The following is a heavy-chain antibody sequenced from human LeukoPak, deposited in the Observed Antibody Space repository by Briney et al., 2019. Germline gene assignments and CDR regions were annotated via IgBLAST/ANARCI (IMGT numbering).Heavy chain of an antibody. CDR2: IYHSGST. Sequence: SETLSLTCAVSGYSISSGYHWGWIRQPPGKGLEWIGNIYHSGSTHYNPSLKSRVTISVDTSKNQFSLKLNSVTAADTAMYYCARSTYDSLDYWGQGILVTVSS. V-gene: IGHV4-38-2*01. D-gene: IGHD3-3*01. CDR3: ARSTYDSLDY. CDR1: GYSISSGYH. J-gene: IGHJ4*02.